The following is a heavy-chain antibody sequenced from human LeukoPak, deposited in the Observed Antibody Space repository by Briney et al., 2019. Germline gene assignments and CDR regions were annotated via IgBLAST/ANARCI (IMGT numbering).Heavy chain of an antibody. CDR1: GFTVSSNY. J-gene: IGHJ3*02. Sequence: GSLRLSCAASGFTVSSNYMSWVRQAPGKGLEWVSVIYSGGSTYYADSAKGRFTISRDNSKNTLYLQMNSLRAEDTAVYYCARDHGGYYYDSSGYPITFDIWGQGTMVTVSS. CDR2: IYSGGST. D-gene: IGHD3-22*01. V-gene: IGHV3-53*01. CDR3: ARDHGGYYYDSSGYPITFDI.